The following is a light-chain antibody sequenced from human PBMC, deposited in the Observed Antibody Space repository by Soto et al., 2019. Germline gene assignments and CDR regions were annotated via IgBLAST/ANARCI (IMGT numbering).Light chain of an antibody. CDR1: QSISSW. CDR2: KAS. Sequence: DIQMTQSPSTLSASVGDRVTITCRASQSISSWLAWYQQKPGKAPKLLIYKASSLESGVPSRFSGSGSGTEFTLTISSLQPDDFAVYYCQQYGSSPPTFGQGTKVDIK. J-gene: IGKJ1*01. CDR3: QQYGSSPPT. V-gene: IGKV1-5*03.